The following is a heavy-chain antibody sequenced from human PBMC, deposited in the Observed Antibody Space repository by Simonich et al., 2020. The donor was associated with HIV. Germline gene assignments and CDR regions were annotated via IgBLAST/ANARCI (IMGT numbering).Heavy chain of an antibody. J-gene: IGHJ4*02. CDR1: GFTFDDYA. V-gene: IGHV3-9*01. CDR2: ISWNSGSI. Sequence: EVQLVESGGGLVQPGRSLRLSCAASGFTFDDYAMPWVRQAPGYGRELVSGISWNSGSIGYADSVKGRFTISRDNAKNSLYLQMSSLRAEDTALYYCAKDKGAYYGSGSPVYWGQGTLVTVSS. CDR3: AKDKGAYYGSGSPVY. D-gene: IGHD3-10*01.